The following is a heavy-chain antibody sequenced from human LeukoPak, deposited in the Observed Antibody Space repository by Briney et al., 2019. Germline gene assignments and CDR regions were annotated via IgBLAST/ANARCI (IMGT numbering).Heavy chain of an antibody. J-gene: IGHJ5*02. CDR3: ARASSYDSVTRYDPAWFGP. CDR2: INHSGST. V-gene: IGHV4-34*01. CDR1: GGSLSGFY. Sequence: SETLSLTCAVYGGSLSGFYWSWIRQPPGKRLEWIGEINHSGSTNYNPSLKSRVTMSMDTSKKQLSLRVTSVTAADTAVYYCARASSYDSVTRYDPAWFGPWGQGTLVTVSS. D-gene: IGHD3-22*01.